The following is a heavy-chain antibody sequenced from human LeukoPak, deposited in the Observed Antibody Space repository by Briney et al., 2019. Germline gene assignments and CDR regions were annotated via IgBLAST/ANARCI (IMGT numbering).Heavy chain of an antibody. Sequence: GGSLRLSCVGSRFALNDYGMHWVRQAPGRGLEWVAVVSADGTERHYADSVKGRFTISRDKAKNTLFLQMNSLKTEDTAVYYCAKGSSAYGHPTSPLFDFWGQGTLVTVSS. D-gene: IGHD3-22*01. J-gene: IGHJ4*02. CDR3: AKGSSAYGHPTSPLFDF. CDR1: RFALNDYG. CDR2: VSADGTER. V-gene: IGHV3-30*18.